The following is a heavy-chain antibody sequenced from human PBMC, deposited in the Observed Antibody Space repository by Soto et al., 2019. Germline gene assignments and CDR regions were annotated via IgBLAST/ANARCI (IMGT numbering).Heavy chain of an antibody. CDR1: EITLNIYW. CDR3: TKDTFDAWDS. Sequence: GGSLRLSCTASEITLNIYWMHWIRQAPGKGLVWVSRINPESTTLTYADSVTGRFTISRDSAKNTLYLQMNGLSAEDTAIYYCTKDTFDAWDSRGQGTLVTVSS. D-gene: IGHD2-2*01. J-gene: IGHJ4*02. CDR2: INPESTTL. V-gene: IGHV3-74*01.